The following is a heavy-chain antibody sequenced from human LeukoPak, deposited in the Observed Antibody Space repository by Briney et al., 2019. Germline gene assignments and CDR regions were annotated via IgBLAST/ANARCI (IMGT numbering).Heavy chain of an antibody. D-gene: IGHD1-26*01. CDR2: ISGSGGST. CDR3: AKGDTTWELPHDY. V-gene: IGHV3-23*01. CDR1: GFTISSHA. J-gene: IGHJ4*02. Sequence: GGSLRLSCAASGFTISSHAMNWVRQAPGKGLEWVSAISGSGGSTYYADSVKGRFTISRDNSKNTLYLQMNSLRAEDTAVYYCAKGDTTWELPHDYWGQGTLVTVSS.